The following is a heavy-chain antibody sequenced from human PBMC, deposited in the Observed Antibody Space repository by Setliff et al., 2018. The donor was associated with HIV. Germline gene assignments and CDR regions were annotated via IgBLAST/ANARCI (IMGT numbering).Heavy chain of an antibody. CDR2: VNPDSGDT. J-gene: IGHJ4*02. CDR1: GYTFTGYF. V-gene: IGHV1-2*02. Sequence: ASVKVSCKTSGYTFTGYFIHWVRQAPGQGLEWMGWVNPDSGDTNYAQKFQGRLTMTRDTSINTAYMELSRLRSDDTAVYYCVRVAVTGRGLAYWGQGTRVTVSS. CDR3: VRVAVTGRGLAY. D-gene: IGHD6-19*01.